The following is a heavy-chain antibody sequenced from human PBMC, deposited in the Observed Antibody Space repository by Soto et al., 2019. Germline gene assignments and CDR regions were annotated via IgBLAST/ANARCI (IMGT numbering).Heavy chain of an antibody. J-gene: IGHJ5*02. CDR2: IYYSGST. CDR1: GGSISSSSYY. CDR3: ARHIRTLGVDP. Sequence: SETLSLTCTVSGGSISSSSYYWGWIRQPPGKGLEWIGSIYYSGSTYYNPSLKSRVTISVDTSKNQFSLKLSSVTAADTAVYYCARHIRTLGVDPWGQGTLVTVSS. V-gene: IGHV4-39*01.